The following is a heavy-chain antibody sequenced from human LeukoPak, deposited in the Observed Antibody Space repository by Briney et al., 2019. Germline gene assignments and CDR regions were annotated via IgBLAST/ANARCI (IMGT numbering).Heavy chain of an antibody. D-gene: IGHD6-13*01. CDR2: LSFDGSNQ. J-gene: IGHJ4*02. V-gene: IGHV3-30*18. Sequence: PGRSLRLSCAASGFTFSSYGMHWVRQAPGKGLEWVAVLSFDGSNQYYADSVKGRFTISRDNSKNTLYLQMNRLRAEDTAVYYCAKVMLVDSSWAHFDYWGQGTLVTVSS. CDR3: AKVMLVDSSWAHFDY. CDR1: GFTFSSYG.